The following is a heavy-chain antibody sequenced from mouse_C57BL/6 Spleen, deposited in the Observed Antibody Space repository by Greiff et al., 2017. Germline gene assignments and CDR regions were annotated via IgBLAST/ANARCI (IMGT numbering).Heavy chain of an antibody. Sequence: QVQLQQSGAELVKPGASVKMSCKASGYTFTSYWITWVKQRPGQGLEWIGDIYPGSGSTNYNEKFKSKAPLTVDTSSSTAYMQLSSLTSEDSAVYYCARRRAITTVVGDYWGQGTTLTVSS. CDR3: ARRRAITTVVGDY. CDR1: GYTFTSYW. V-gene: IGHV1-55*01. CDR2: IYPGSGST. D-gene: IGHD1-1*01. J-gene: IGHJ2*01.